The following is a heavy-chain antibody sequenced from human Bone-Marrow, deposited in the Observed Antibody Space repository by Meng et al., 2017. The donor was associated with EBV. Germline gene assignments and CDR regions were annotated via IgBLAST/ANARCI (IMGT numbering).Heavy chain of an antibody. CDR3: ARDSSGDSRNFDP. CDR1: GYTFSTYA. CDR2: INVGNGDT. J-gene: IGHJ5*02. Sequence: QVQLVQSGAGVKKPGASGKVSCKASGYTFSTYAIHWVRQAPGQRLEWMGWINVGNGDTKYSQKLQGRVTITRDTSASTAYMELRSLRSEDTAVYYCARDSSGDSRNFDPWGQGTLVTVSS. V-gene: IGHV1-3*01. D-gene: IGHD3-22*01.